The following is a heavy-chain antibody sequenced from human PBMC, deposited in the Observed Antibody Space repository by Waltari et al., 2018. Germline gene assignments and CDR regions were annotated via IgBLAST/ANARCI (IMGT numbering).Heavy chain of an antibody. CDR1: GFPFSGFW. CDR2: IKQDGGEK. J-gene: IGHJ4*02. V-gene: IGHV3-7*01. Sequence: EVYLVASGGGLVQPGGSLRLSCAAPGFPFSGFWMSWVRQAPGKGREWVANIKQDGGEKYYVDSGKGRFTISRDNAKRPLYLQMNSLRAEDTAVYSCASISSPIDYWGQGTLVTVSP. CDR3: ASISSPIDY. D-gene: IGHD3-3*02.